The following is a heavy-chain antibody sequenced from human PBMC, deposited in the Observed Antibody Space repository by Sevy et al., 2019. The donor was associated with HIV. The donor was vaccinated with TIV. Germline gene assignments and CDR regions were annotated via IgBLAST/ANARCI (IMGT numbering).Heavy chain of an antibody. CDR1: GFTFSTST. CDR2: MTSSGSYI. D-gene: IGHD2-15*01. V-gene: IGHV3-21*01. J-gene: IGHJ4*02. CDR3: VRDGWNY. Sequence: GGSMRLSCAASGFTFSTSTMNWVRQAPGKGLEWVSLMTSSGSYILYADSVKGRFTISRDNAKNSVFLQMNSLRVEDTAVYYCVRDGWNYWGQGTLVTVSS.